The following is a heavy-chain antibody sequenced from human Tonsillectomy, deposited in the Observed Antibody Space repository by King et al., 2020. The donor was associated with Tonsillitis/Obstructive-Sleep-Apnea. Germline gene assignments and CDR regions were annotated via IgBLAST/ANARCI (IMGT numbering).Heavy chain of an antibody. CDR3: ARGMSSSHNWFDP. D-gene: IGHD2-15*01. CDR2: ITISGSNI. CDR1: GFTFSSYE. V-gene: IGHV3-48*03. J-gene: IGHJ5*02. Sequence: VQLVESGGGLVQPGGSLRLSCAASGFTFSSYEMNWVRQAPGKGLEWVSYITISGSNIFYADSVKGRFTISRDNAKNSLYLQMNSLRAEDTAVYYCARGMSSSHNWFDPWGQGTLVTVSS.